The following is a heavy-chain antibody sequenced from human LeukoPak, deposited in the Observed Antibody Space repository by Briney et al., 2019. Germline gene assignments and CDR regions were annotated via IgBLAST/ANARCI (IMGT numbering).Heavy chain of an antibody. D-gene: IGHD6-13*01. CDR3: AREARIAAAGTGDY. CDR2: IIPIFGTA. CDR1: GYTFTSYG. Sequence: GASVKVSCKASGYTFTSYGISWVRQAPGQGLEWMGGIIPIFGTANYAQKFQGRVTITADESTSTAYMELSSLRSEDTAVYYCAREARIAAAGTGDYWGQGTLVTVSS. V-gene: IGHV1-69*13. J-gene: IGHJ4*02.